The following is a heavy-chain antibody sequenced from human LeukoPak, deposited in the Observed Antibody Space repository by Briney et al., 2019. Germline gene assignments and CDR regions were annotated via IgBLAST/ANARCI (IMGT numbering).Heavy chain of an antibody. J-gene: IGHJ6*03. CDR2: INWNGGST. CDR1: GFTFDDFG. D-gene: IGHD3-22*01. V-gene: IGHV3-20*04. Sequence: GGSLRLSCAASGFTFDDFGMSWVRQAPGKGLEWVSGINWNGGSTGYADSVKGRFTISRDNAKNSLYLQMSSLRAEDTALYYCARRSDDSSGYYIPYYYMDVWGKGTTVTVSS. CDR3: ARRSDDSSGYYIPYYYMDV.